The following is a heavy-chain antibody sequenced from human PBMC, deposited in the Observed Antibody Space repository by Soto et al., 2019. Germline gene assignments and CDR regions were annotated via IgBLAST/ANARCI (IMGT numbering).Heavy chain of an antibody. CDR2: RKQDEREK. V-gene: IGHV3-7*01. D-gene: IGHD1-26*01. Sequence: LRLSCAASVFTFSSYWMSWVRQAPGKGLEWVYNRKQDEREKYYVDSVKGLFTISRDNAKNSLYLQMNSLRAEDTAVYYCARDVIVGATTRYYYGMDVWGQGTTVTV. CDR1: VFTFSSYW. CDR3: ARDVIVGATTRYYYGMDV. J-gene: IGHJ6*02.